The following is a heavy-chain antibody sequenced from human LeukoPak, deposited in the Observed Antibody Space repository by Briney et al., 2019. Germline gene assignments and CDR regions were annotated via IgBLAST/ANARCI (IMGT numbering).Heavy chain of an antibody. Sequence: GASVKVSCKASGYTLTGYYMHWVRQAPGQGLEWMGWINPNSGGTNYAQKFQGRVTMTRDTSISTAYMELSRLRSDDTAVYYCAREMTAHDYGGTVDFDYWGQGTLVTVSS. J-gene: IGHJ4*02. CDR1: GYTLTGYY. V-gene: IGHV1-2*02. CDR3: AREMTAHDYGGTVDFDY. D-gene: IGHD4-23*01. CDR2: INPNSGGT.